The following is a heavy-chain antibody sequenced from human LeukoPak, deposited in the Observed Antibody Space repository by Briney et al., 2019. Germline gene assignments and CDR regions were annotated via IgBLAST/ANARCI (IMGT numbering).Heavy chain of an antibody. CDR1: GGSISSGDYY. Sequence: PSQTLSLTCTVSGGSISSGDYYWSWIRQPPGKGLEWIGYIYYSGSTYYNPSLKSRVTVSVDTSKNQFSLKPSSVTAADTAVYYCARDVREVTTFDYWGQGTLVTVSS. J-gene: IGHJ4*02. CDR3: ARDVREVTTFDY. D-gene: IGHD4-17*01. CDR2: IYYSGST. V-gene: IGHV4-30-4*01.